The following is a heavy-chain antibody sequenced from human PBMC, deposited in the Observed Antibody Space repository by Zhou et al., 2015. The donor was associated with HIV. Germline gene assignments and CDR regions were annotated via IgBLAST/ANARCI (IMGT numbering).Heavy chain of an antibody. CDR3: ARDNDVSSYYSIFDY. CDR2: IWSDGIKE. Sequence: QVQLVESGGGVVQPGRSLRLSCAASGFTFSSYGMHWVRQAPGKGLEWVAVIWSDGIKEYYADSVKGRFTISRDNSKKTVYLQMNSLRAEDTAVYYCARDNDVSSYYSIFDYWGQGTLVTVSS. D-gene: IGHD3-22*01. J-gene: IGHJ4*02. V-gene: IGHV3-33*01. CDR1: GFTFSSYG.